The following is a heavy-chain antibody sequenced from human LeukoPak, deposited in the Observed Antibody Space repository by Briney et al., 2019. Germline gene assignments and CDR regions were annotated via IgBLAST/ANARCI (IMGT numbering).Heavy chain of an antibody. CDR3: ARDRLLWFGELLVLNCGMDV. V-gene: IGHV6-1*01. CDR2: TYYRSKWYN. CDR1: GDSVSSNSAA. Sequence: TSQTLSLTCAISGDSVSSNSAAWNWIRQSPSRGLEWLGRTYYRSKWYNDYAVSVKSRITINPDTSKNQFSLQLNSVPPEDTAVYYCARDRLLWFGELLVLNCGMDVWGQGTTVTVSS. D-gene: IGHD3-10*01. J-gene: IGHJ6*02.